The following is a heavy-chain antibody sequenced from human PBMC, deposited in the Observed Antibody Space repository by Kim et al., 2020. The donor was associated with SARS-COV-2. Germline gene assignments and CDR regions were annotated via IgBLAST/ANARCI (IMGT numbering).Heavy chain of an antibody. J-gene: IGHJ4*02. CDR3: AREPLEYVVVVTEYYVDY. CDR1: GGSFSGYY. Sequence: SETLSLTCAVSGGSFSGYYWSWIRQPPGKGLAWIWEITHRGSTTYNPPLKSRLTISVDKSKNQFALKLSSVTAADTAVYYCAREPLEYVVVVTEYYVDYWGQGTVISVS. V-gene: IGHV4-34*01. D-gene: IGHD3-22*01. CDR2: ITHRGST.